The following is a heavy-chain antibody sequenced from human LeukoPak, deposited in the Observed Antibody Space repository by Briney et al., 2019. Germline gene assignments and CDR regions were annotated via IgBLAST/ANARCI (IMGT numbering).Heavy chain of an antibody. Sequence: GASVKVSCKASGYIFTDYYMHWVRQAPGQELGWMGRINPNSGGTNYAQKFQGRVTMTRDTSISTAYTELSSLRSEDTATYYCARDADPPYYCGGDCWGQGTLVTVSS. CDR2: INPNSGGT. CDR1: GYIFTDYY. CDR3: ARDADPPYYCGGDC. D-gene: IGHD2-21*01. V-gene: IGHV1/OR15-1*02. J-gene: IGHJ4*02.